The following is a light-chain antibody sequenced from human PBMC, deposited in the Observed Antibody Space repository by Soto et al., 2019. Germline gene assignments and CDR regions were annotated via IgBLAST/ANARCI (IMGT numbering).Light chain of an antibody. CDR3: AAWDDRLNGVA. CDR1: SSNIGSNT. Sequence: QSVLTQPPSASGTPGQRVTISCSGSSSNIGSNTVTWFQHLPGTAPKLLIYSNTQRPSGVPDRFSGSKSGTSASLAIGGLQSEDEGDYYCAAWDDRLNGVAFGGGTKLTVL. V-gene: IGLV1-44*01. CDR2: SNT. J-gene: IGLJ2*01.